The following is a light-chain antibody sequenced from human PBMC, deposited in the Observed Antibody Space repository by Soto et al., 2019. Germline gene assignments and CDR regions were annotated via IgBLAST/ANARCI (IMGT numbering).Light chain of an antibody. CDR3: QQYFSTPRT. J-gene: IGKJ1*01. V-gene: IGKV4-1*01. CDR2: WAS. CDR1: QSVLYSSNNKDY. Sequence: DIVVTQSPDSLAVPLGERATINCKSSQSVLYSSNNKDYLAWYQQKPGQPPKLLIYWASTRQFGVPDRFSGSGSGTDFCLTISSLQAEDVAVYYCQQYFSTPRTFGQGTKVEIK.